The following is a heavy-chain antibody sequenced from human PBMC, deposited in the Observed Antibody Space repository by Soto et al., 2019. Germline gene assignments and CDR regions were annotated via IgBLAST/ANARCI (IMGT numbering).Heavy chain of an antibody. Sequence: XSVKVSCKASGYTFTGYYMHWVRQAPVQGLEWMGWINPNSGGTNYAQKFQGRVTMTRDTSISTAYMELSRLRSDDTAVYYCARDSSGAGGAPYYYYYGMDVWGQGTTVTVSS. V-gene: IGHV1-2*02. CDR1: GYTFTGYY. D-gene: IGHD2-15*01. J-gene: IGHJ6*02. CDR3: ARDSSGAGGAPYYYYYGMDV. CDR2: INPNSGGT.